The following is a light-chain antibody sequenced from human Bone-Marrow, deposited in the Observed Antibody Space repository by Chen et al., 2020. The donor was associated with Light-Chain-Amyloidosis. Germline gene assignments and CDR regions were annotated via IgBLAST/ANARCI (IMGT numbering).Light chain of an antibody. CDR2: DDS. CDR1: NIGSTS. Sequence: SYVLTQPSSVSVAPGQTATIACGGNNIGSTSVHWYQQTPGQAPLLVVYDDSDRPSGIPERLSCANAGNPATLTISRVEAGEEADYYCQVWDRSSDRPVFGGGTKLTVL. CDR3: QVWDRSSDRPV. V-gene: IGLV3-21*02. J-gene: IGLJ3*02.